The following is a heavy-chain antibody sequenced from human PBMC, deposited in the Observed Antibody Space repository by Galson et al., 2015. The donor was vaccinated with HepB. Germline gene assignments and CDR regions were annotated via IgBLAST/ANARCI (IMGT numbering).Heavy chain of an antibody. CDR2: ISAYNGNT. V-gene: IGHV1-18*01. D-gene: IGHD2-15*01. J-gene: IGHJ4*02. Sequence: SVKVSCKASDYTFTRYGITWVRQAPGQGLEWMGWISAYNGNTDYAQKLQGRVTMTTDASTSTAYMELRSLRSDDTAVYYCARDAPYNGSYYDDYWGQGTLVTVSS. CDR1: DYTFTRYG. CDR3: ARDAPYNGSYYDDY.